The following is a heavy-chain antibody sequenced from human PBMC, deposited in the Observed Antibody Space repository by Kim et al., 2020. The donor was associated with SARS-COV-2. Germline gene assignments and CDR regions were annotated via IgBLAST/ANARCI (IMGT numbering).Heavy chain of an antibody. D-gene: IGHD3-22*01. CDR3: AVDYYDSSGYYGAYDAFDI. J-gene: IGHJ3*02. V-gene: IGHV1-2*02. CDR2: INPTSGGT. Sequence: ASVKVSCKASGYTFTGYYMHWVRQAPGQGLEGMDGINPTSGGTTYAQKFQGRVTMTRDTSISTAYMELSRLRSDDTAVYYCAVDYYDSSGYYGAYDAFDIWGQGTMVTVSS. CDR1: GYTFTGYY.